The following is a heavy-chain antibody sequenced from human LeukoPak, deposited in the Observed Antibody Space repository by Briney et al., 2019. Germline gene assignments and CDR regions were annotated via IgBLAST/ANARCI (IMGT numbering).Heavy chain of an antibody. Sequence: PSETLSLTCAVSSYSISSGYYWGWIRQPPGKGLEWIGSIYHSGSTYYNPSLKSRVTISVDTSKNQFSLKLSSVTAADTAVYYCARQRLMHYDFFDYWGQGTLVTVSS. CDR2: IYHSGST. CDR1: SYSISSGYY. V-gene: IGHV4-38-2*01. D-gene: IGHD3-3*01. CDR3: ARQRLMHYDFFDY. J-gene: IGHJ4*02.